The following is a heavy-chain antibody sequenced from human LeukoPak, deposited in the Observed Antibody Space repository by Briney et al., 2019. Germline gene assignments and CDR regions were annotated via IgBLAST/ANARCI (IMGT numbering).Heavy chain of an antibody. J-gene: IGHJ4*02. V-gene: IGHV1-2*02. D-gene: IGHD3-22*01. CDR2: INPNSGGT. CDR3: ASGNNYDSSAYFYSDY. CDR1: GYTFTGYY. Sequence: ASVKVSCKASGYTFTGYYMYWVRLAPGQGLEWMGWINPNSGGTKYAQNFQDRVTMTRDTSISTAYMELSRLRSDDTAVYYCASGNNYDSSAYFYSDYWGQGTLVTVSS.